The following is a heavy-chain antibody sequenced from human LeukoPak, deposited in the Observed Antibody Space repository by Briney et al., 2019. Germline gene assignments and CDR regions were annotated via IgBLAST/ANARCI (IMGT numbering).Heavy chain of an antibody. J-gene: IGHJ4*02. CDR1: GGTFISYT. D-gene: IGHD3-10*01. CDR2: IIPILGIA. Sequence: GSSVKVSCKASGGTFISYTISWVRQAPGKGLEWMGRIIPILGIANYAQKFQGRVTITADKSTSTAYMELSSLRSEDTAVYYCAHVDYYIDYWGQGTLVTVSS. V-gene: IGHV1-69*02. CDR3: AHVDYYIDY.